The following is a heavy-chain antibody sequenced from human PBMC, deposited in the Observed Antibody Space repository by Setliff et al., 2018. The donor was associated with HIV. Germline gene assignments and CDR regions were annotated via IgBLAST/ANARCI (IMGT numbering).Heavy chain of an antibody. V-gene: IGHV3-23*01. CDR1: GFTFSNYA. D-gene: IGHD2-2*01. CDR3: AKEDQRVTSVDY. CDR2: ISGSDK. Sequence: GGSLRLSCAASGFTFSNYAMTWVRQAPGKGLEWVSGISGSDKFYADSVKGRFTISRDNSKNTLFLQMNSLRSEDTAVYYCAKEDQRVTSVDYWGQGTPVTVSS. J-gene: IGHJ4*02.